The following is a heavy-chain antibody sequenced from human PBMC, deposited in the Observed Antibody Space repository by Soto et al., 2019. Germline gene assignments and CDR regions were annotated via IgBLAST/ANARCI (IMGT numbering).Heavy chain of an antibody. CDR1: GFTFSSYG. D-gene: IGHD6-19*01. Sequence: GGSLRLSCAASGFTFSSYGMHWVRQAPGKGLEWVAVILYDGSKKYYADSVKGRFTISRDNSKNTLYLQMSSLRAEDTALYYCVKDGSSGWPYFDDMDVWGQGTTVTVSS. CDR2: ILYDGSKK. J-gene: IGHJ6*02. CDR3: VKDGSSGWPYFDDMDV. V-gene: IGHV3-30*18.